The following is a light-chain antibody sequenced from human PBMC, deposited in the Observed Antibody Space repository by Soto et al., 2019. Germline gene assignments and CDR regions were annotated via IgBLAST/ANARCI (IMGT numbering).Light chain of an antibody. CDR1: QSISVY. V-gene: IGKV1-39*01. Sequence: DIQLTQSPSSLSASVGDRVTIACRTSQSISVYLNWYQQKPGKAPKLLIYAASTLQSGVPSRFSGSGSGTDFTLTISSLEPEDFAVYYCQQRFNWQVTFGQGTRLENK. J-gene: IGKJ5*01. CDR2: AAS. CDR3: QQRFNWQVT.